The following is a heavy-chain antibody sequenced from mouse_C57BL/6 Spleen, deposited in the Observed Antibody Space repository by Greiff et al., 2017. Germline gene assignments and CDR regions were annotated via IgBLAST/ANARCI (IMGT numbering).Heavy chain of an antibody. Sequence: QVQLQQPGAELVKPGASVKLSCKASGYTFTSYWMQWVKQRPGQGLEWIGEIDPSDSYTNYNQKFKGKATLTVDTSSSTAYMQLSSLTSEDSAVYYCARVNYYGSSYGYFDVWGTGTTVTVSS. J-gene: IGHJ1*03. V-gene: IGHV1-50*01. D-gene: IGHD1-1*01. CDR2: IDPSDSYT. CDR3: ARVNYYGSSYGYFDV. CDR1: GYTFTSYW.